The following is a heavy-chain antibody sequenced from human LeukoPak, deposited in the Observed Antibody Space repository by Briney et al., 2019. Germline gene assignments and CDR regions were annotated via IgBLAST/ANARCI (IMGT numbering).Heavy chain of an antibody. CDR3: ARATYYYDSSGYHYDY. J-gene: IGHJ4*02. CDR1: GFTLSNYA. CDR2: ISGSGGNT. D-gene: IGHD3-22*01. V-gene: IGHV3-23*01. Sequence: GGSLRLSCAASGFTLSNYAMSWVRQAPGKGLEWVSTISGSGGNTYYADSVKGRFTISRDNSKNTLYLQMNSLRAEDTAVYYCARATYYYDSSGYHYDYWGQGTLVTVSS.